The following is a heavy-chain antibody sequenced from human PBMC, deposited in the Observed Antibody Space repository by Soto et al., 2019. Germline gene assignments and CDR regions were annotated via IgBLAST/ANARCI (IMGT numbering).Heavy chain of an antibody. V-gene: IGHV4-34*01. CDR2: INHSGST. J-gene: IGHJ4*02. CDR3: AADYYGSRSFVLDY. Sequence: SETLSLTCAVYGGSFSGYYWSWIRQPPGKGLEWIGEINHSGSTNYNPSLKSRVTISVDTSKNQFSLKLSSVTAVDTAVYYCAADYYGSRSFVLDYWGQGTLVTVSS. CDR1: GGSFSGYY. D-gene: IGHD3-10*01.